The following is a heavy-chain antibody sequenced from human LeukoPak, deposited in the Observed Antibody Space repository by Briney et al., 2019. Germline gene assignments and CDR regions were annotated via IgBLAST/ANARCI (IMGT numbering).Heavy chain of an antibody. V-gene: IGHV3-74*01. CDR1: GFTFSSYE. Sequence: PGGSLRLSCAASGFTFSSYEMNWVRQAPGKGLVWVSGINSDGSSTTYPDSVKGRFTISRDNAKNTLYLQMNSLRPEDTAVYYCAVGATPGGLDYWGQGTLVTVSS. J-gene: IGHJ4*02. CDR2: INSDGSST. D-gene: IGHD4/OR15-4a*01. CDR3: AVGATPGGLDY.